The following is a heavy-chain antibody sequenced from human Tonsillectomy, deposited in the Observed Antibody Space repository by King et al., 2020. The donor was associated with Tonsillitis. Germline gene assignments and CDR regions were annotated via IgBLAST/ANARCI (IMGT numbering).Heavy chain of an antibody. CDR2: ISGSGGIT. CDR3: AIPLYSYGPDYYYGMDV. Sequence: GQLVQSGGGLVQPGGSLRLSCAASGFTFSSYAMSWVRQAPGKGLEWVSTISGSGGITYYADSVKGRFTISRDNSKNTLYLQMNSLRAEDTAVYYCAIPLYSYGPDYYYGMDVWGQGTTVTVSS. J-gene: IGHJ6*02. V-gene: IGHV3-23*04. D-gene: IGHD5-18*01. CDR1: GFTFSSYA.